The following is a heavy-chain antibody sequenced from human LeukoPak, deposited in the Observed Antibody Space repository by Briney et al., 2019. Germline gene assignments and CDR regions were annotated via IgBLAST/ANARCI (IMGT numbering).Heavy chain of an antibody. CDR2: INPNSGGT. V-gene: IGHV1-2*04. J-gene: IGHJ4*02. Sequence: ASVKVSCKAFGYTFTGYYMHWVRQAPGQGLEWMGWINPNSGGTNYAQKFQGWVTMTRDTSISTAYMELSRLRSDDTAVYYCARAVRLSSTAMVFGYWGQGTLVTVSS. D-gene: IGHD5-18*01. CDR3: ARAVRLSSTAMVFGY. CDR1: GYTFTGYY.